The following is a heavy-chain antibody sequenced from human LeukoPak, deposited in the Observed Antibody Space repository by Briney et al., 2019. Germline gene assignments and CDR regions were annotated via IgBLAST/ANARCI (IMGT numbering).Heavy chain of an antibody. Sequence: SETLSLTCTVSGGSISSYYWSWIRQPAGKGLEWIGRIYTSGSTNYNPSLKSRVTTSVDTSKNQFSLKLSSVTAADTAVYYCAFTPPANYYGSGRAFDIWGQGTMVTVSS. CDR1: GGSISSYY. CDR2: IYTSGST. D-gene: IGHD3-10*01. V-gene: IGHV4-4*07. CDR3: AFTPPANYYGSGRAFDI. J-gene: IGHJ3*02.